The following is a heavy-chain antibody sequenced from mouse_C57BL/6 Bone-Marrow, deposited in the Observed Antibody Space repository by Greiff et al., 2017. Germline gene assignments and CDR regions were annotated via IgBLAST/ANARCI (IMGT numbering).Heavy chain of an antibody. J-gene: IGHJ1*03. CDR1: GYAFSSYW. CDR3: ARCYYYGSTPYFDV. CDR2: IYPGDGDT. D-gene: IGHD1-1*01. Sequence: VQLQQSGAELVKPGASVKISCKASGYAFSSYWMNWVKQRPGKGLEWIGQIYPGDGDTNYNGKFKGKATLTADKSSSTAYMQLSSLTSEDSAVYFCARCYYYGSTPYFDVWGTGTTVTVSS. V-gene: IGHV1-80*01.